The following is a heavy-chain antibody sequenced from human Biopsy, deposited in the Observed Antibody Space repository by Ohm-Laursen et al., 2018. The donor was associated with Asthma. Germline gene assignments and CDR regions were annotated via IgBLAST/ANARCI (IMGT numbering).Heavy chain of an antibody. CDR2: ISYTGSA. V-gene: IGHV4-39*01. CDR3: ARHWDWGSFFDY. D-gene: IGHD7-27*01. CDR1: GGSMSSSSYY. Sequence: SQTLSLTCTVSGGSMSSSSYYWGWIRQPPGKGLEWMGSISYTGSAYHNPSLKSRVPISVDTSKNPFSLKRSSVTAADTAVYYCARHWDWGSFFDYWGQGTPVTASS. J-gene: IGHJ4*02.